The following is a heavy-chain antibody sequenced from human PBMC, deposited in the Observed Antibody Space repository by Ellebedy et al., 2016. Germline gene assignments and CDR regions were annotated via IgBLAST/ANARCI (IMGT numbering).Heavy chain of an antibody. CDR3: ARGRGYSSSHFDY. D-gene: IGHD6-6*01. CDR2: IKQDGSEK. J-gene: IGHJ4*02. V-gene: IGHV3-7*01. CDR1: GFTFSSYW. Sequence: GGSLRLSCAASGFTFSSYWMSWVRQAPGKGLEWVANIKQDGSEKYYVDSVKGRFTISRDNAKNSLYLQMNSLRAEDTAVYYCARGRGYSSSHFDYWGQGTLVTVSS.